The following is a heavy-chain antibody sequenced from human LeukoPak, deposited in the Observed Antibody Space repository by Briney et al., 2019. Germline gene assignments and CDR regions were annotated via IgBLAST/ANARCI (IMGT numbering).Heavy chain of an antibody. CDR3: TTPLDSGSYADY. CDR1: GFTFSNAW. CDR2: IKSKTDGGTI. J-gene: IGHJ4*02. Sequence: GGSLRLSCAASGFTFSNAWMSWVRQAPGKGLEWVGRIKSKTDGGTIDYAAPVKGRFTISRDDSKNTLYLQMNSLKTEDTAVYYCTTPLDSGSYADYWGQGTLVTVSS. D-gene: IGHD1-26*01. V-gene: IGHV3-15*01.